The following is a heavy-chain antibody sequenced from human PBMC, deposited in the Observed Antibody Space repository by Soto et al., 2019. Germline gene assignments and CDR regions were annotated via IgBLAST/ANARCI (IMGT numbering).Heavy chain of an antibody. V-gene: IGHV5-51*01. CDR1: GYSFTTHW. CDR2: IYPGDSDA. CDR3: ARQDIVTAPVRAVYFDS. D-gene: IGHD2-15*01. J-gene: IGHJ4*02. Sequence: GESLKISCKANGYSFTTHWIGWVRQQPGKGLEWMAVIYPGDSDARYSPSFQGQVTISADNSINTAYLQWSSLKASDTAIYFCARQDIVTAPVRAVYFDSWGQGTPVTVSS.